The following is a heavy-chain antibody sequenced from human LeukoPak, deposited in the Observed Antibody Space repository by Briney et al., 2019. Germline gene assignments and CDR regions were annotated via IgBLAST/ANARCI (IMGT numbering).Heavy chain of an antibody. CDR3: VPDPSTSGNWFAL. Sequence: GGSLRLSCAASGFNLRDYWMHWVRQAPGKGLVWVSRLGTDGTYTNYADSVTGRFTISRDNAKNTLYLQMDSLRAEDTSFYYCVPDPSTSGNWFALWAQGPLVTVSS. V-gene: IGHV3-74*01. D-gene: IGHD2-2*01. J-gene: IGHJ5*02. CDR1: GFNLRDYW. CDR2: LGTDGTYT.